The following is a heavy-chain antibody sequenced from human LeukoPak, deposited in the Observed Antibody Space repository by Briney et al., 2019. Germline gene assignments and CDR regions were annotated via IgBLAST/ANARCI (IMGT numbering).Heavy chain of an antibody. V-gene: IGHV1-2*02. D-gene: IGHD2-2*02. J-gene: IGHJ5*02. CDR1: GYTFTGYY. Sequence: GASVKVSCKASGYTFTGYYMHWVRQAPGQGLEWMGWINPNSGGTNYAQKFQGRVTMTRDTSISTAYMGLSRLRSDDTAVYYCAREAYCSSTSCYRGDGKFDPWGQGTLVTVSS. CDR3: AREAYCSSTSCYRGDGKFDP. CDR2: INPNSGGT.